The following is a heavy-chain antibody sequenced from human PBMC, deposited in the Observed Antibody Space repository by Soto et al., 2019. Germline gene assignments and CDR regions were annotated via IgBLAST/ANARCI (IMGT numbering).Heavy chain of an antibody. J-gene: IGHJ4*02. D-gene: IGHD2-15*01. CDR3: ARGSSDTRPYYFDY. CDR2: ITGSGVDT. CDR1: GFPFSNSV. Sequence: EVQLLESGGGLVQPGGSLRLSCAASGFPFSNSVMVRVRQSPGQGLEWFSAITGSGVDTYYADSVKGRFTTSRDTSKSTLALQMNSLRAEDTAIYYCARGSSDTRPYYFDYWGQGTLLTVSS. V-gene: IGHV3-23*01.